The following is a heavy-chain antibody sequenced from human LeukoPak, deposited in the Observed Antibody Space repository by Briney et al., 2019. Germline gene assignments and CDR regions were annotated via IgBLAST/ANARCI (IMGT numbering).Heavy chain of an antibody. J-gene: IGHJ3*02. CDR2: TRNKANSYTT. D-gene: IGHD2-15*01. Sequence: GPLRLSCSASGFTFSDHYMDWVRQAPGKGLKWVGRTRNKANSYTTEYAASVKGRFTISRDDSKNSLYLQMNSLKTEDTAVYYCARGGLVSFGRRRYCSGGSCSTDAFDIWGQGTMVTVSS. CDR1: GFTFSDHY. CDR3: ARGGLVSFGRRRYCSGGSCSTDAFDI. V-gene: IGHV3-72*01.